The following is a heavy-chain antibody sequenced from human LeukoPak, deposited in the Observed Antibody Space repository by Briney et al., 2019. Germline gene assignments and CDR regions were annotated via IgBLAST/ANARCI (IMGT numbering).Heavy chain of an antibody. CDR2: IKQDGSEK. Sequence: GGSLRLSCAASGFTFSSYCMSWVRQAPGKGLEWVANIKQDGSEKYYVDSVKGRFTISRDNAKNSLYLQMNSLRAEDTAVYYCARDLRDYYDSSGYFGWYFDLWGRGTLVTVSS. V-gene: IGHV3-7*01. CDR1: GFTFSSYC. J-gene: IGHJ2*01. CDR3: ARDLRDYYDSSGYFGWYFDL. D-gene: IGHD3-22*01.